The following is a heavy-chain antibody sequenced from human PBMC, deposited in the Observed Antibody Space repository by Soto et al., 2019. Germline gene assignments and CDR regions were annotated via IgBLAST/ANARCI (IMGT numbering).Heavy chain of an antibody. Sequence: EVQLVESGGGLVKPGGSLRLSCAASGFTFSSYSMNWVRQAPGQGLEWVSSISSSSSYIYYADSVKGRFTISRDNAKNSLYLQMNSLRAEDTAVYYCARGWAPDDAFDIWGQGTMVTVSS. CDR1: GFTFSSYS. V-gene: IGHV3-21*01. CDR2: ISSSSSYI. D-gene: IGHD6-13*01. J-gene: IGHJ3*02. CDR3: ARGWAPDDAFDI.